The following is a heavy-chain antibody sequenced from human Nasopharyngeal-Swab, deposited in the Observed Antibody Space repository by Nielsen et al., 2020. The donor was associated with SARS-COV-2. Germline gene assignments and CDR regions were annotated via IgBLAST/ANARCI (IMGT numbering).Heavy chain of an antibody. Sequence: SETLSLTCTVSGGSISSSSYYWGWIRQPPGKGLEWIGSIYYSGSTYYNPSLKSRVTISVDTSKNQFSLKLSSVTAADTAVYYCSRHGLNGITLFGVVIPNNWFDPWGQGTLVTVSS. CDR1: GGSISSSSYY. CDR2: IYYSGST. V-gene: IGHV4-39*01. D-gene: IGHD3-3*01. J-gene: IGHJ5*02. CDR3: SRHGLNGITLFGVVIPNNWFDP.